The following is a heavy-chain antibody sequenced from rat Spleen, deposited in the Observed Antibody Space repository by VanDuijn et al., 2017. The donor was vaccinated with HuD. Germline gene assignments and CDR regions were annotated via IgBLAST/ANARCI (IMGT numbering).Heavy chain of an antibody. CDR2: ITNGDGHT. V-gene: IGHV5-31*01. CDR1: GLTFNNYW. Sequence: EVQLVESGGGLVQPGGSLRLSCVASGLTFNNYWMTWIRQAPGKGLEWVASITNGDGHTYYLDSVQGRFTISRDNAKNTLYLQMDSLRSGDTATYYCGRHGYNSYFDCWGQGVMVTVSS. D-gene: IGHD1-9*01. CDR3: GRHGYNSYFDC. J-gene: IGHJ2*01.